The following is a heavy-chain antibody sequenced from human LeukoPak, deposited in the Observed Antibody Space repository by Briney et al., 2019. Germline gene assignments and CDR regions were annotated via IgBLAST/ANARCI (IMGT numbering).Heavy chain of an antibody. CDR2: ISSSSSTI. Sequence: GGSLRLSCAASGFTFSSYSMNWVRQAPGKGLEWVSYISSSSSTIYYADSVKGRFTISRDNAKNSLYLQMNSLRAEDTAVYYCARSPHSDYIYYYYYMDVWGKGTTVTVS. CDR1: GFTFSSYS. J-gene: IGHJ6*03. D-gene: IGHD3-10*01. V-gene: IGHV3-48*04. CDR3: ARSPHSDYIYYYYYMDV.